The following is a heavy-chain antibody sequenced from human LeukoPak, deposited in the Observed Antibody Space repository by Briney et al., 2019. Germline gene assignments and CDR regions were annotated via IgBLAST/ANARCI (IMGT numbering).Heavy chain of an antibody. Sequence: ASVKVSCKASGYTFTGYYMHWVRQAPGQGLEWMGWINPNSGGTNYAQKFQGRVTMTRDTSISTAYMELSRLGSDDTAVYYCARVVRREYDFWSGYSDYYYGMDVWGQGTTVTVSS. CDR3: ARVVRREYDFWSGYSDYYYGMDV. J-gene: IGHJ6*02. CDR2: INPNSGGT. CDR1: GYTFTGYY. V-gene: IGHV1-2*02. D-gene: IGHD3-3*01.